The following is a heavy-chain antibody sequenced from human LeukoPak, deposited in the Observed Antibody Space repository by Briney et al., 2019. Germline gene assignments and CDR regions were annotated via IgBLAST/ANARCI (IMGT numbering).Heavy chain of an antibody. CDR3: ASGVYSSGWYLDY. CDR2: IWHDGSHK. Sequence: PGGSLRLSCAASAFPFSSYGMHWVRPAPGKGLEWVAVIWHDGSHKYYADSVTGRFTISRDNSKNTLYLQMNSLRAEDTAIYYCASGVYSSGWYLDYWGQGTLVTVSS. CDR1: AFPFSSYG. V-gene: IGHV3-33*01. J-gene: IGHJ4*02. D-gene: IGHD6-19*01.